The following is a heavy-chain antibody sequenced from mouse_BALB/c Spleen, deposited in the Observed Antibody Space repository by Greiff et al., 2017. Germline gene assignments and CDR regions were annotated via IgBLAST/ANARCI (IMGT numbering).Heavy chain of an antibody. D-gene: IGHD2-4*01. V-gene: IGHV2-4-1*01. J-gene: IGHJ4*01. Sequence: QVQLQQSGPGLVQPSQSLSITCTVAGFSLTSYGVHWVRQSPGKGLEWLGVIWSGGSTDYNAAFISRLSISKDNSKSQVFFKMNSLQADDTAIYYSARNSPPYDCDYAMDYWGQGTSVTVSS. CDR2: IWSGGST. CDR1: GFSLTSYG. CDR3: ARNSPPYDCDYAMDY.